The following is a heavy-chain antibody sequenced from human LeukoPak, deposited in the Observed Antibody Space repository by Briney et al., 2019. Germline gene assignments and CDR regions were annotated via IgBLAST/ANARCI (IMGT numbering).Heavy chain of an antibody. V-gene: IGHV4-39*07. CDR2: IYHSGST. J-gene: IGHJ3*02. CDR3: ARAYSSGWLGAFDI. D-gene: IGHD6-19*01. Sequence: SETLSLTCTVSGGSISSSSYYWGWIRQPPGKGLEWIGEIYHSGSTNYNPSLKSRVTISVDKSKNQFSLKLSSVTAADTAVYYCARAYSSGWLGAFDIWGQGTMVTVSS. CDR1: GGSISSSSYY.